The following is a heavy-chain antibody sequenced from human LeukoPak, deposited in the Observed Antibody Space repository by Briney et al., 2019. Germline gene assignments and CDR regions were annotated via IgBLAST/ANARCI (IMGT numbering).Heavy chain of an antibody. J-gene: IGHJ6*02. Sequence: GGSLRLSCAASGFTFNNYAMNWVRQAPGKGLEWVSVISGSGGTTYYADSVKGRFTISRDNSKNTLYLQMNSLRAEDTAVYYCARDRETYYYYGMDVWGQGTTATVSS. D-gene: IGHD5-24*01. CDR2: ISGSGGTT. CDR1: GFTFNNYA. CDR3: ARDRETYYYYGMDV. V-gene: IGHV3-23*01.